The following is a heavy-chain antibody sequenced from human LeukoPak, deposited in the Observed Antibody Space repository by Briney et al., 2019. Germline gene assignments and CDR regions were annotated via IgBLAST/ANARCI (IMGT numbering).Heavy chain of an antibody. CDR1: GFTFSSYV. J-gene: IGHJ3*02. Sequence: GGSLRLSCAASGFTFSSYVMHWGRQAPAKGLELVAFIRYDGSNKYYADSVKGRFTVSRDNSKNTLYLQMNSLRAEDTAVYYCAKNRGALMVYATHAFDIWGQGTMVTVSS. CDR2: IRYDGSNK. CDR3: AKNRGALMVYATHAFDI. D-gene: IGHD2-8*01. V-gene: IGHV3-30*02.